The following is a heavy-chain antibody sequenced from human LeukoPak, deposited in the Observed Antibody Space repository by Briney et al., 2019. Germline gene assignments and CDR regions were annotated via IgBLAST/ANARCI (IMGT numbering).Heavy chain of an antibody. Sequence: GGSLRLSCAASGFTFSSYAMSWVRQAPGKGLEWVSAISGSGSSTYYADSVKGRFTISRDNSKNTLYLQMNSLRAEDTAVYYCAKDRYYDFSGYWGQGTLVTVSS. J-gene: IGHJ4*02. CDR3: AKDRYYDFSGY. CDR2: ISGSGSST. V-gene: IGHV3-23*01. CDR1: GFTFSSYA. D-gene: IGHD3-3*01.